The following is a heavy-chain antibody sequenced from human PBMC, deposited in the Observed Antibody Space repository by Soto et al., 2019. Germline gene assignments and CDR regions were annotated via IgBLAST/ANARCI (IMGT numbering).Heavy chain of an antibody. CDR2: IRSKANSYAT. CDR3: TRQTRYCSVCSCFYSYYYMDF. CDR1: GFTFSGSA. V-gene: IGHV3-73*01. D-gene: IGHD2-15*01. J-gene: IGHJ6*03. Sequence: GGSLRLSCAASGFTFSGSAMHWVRQASGKGLEWVGRIRSKANSYATAYAASVKGRFTISRDDSKNTAYLQMNSLKTEDTAVYYCTRQTRYCSVCSCFYSYYYMDFWCKGTTVTVSS.